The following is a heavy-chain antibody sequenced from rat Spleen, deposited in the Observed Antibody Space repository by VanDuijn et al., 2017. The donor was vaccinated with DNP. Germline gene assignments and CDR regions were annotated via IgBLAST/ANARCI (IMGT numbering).Heavy chain of an antibody. CDR3: ATHGSIATISTGAMDV. CDR1: GFTFSDYN. J-gene: IGHJ4*01. D-gene: IGHD1-2*01. CDR2: IIYDGRRT. V-gene: IGHV5S10*01. Sequence: EVHLVESGGGLLQPGRSLKLSCAASGFTFSDYNVAWVRQAPKKGLEWVATIIYDGRRTFYRDSVKGRFTISRDNAKNTLHLQMDSLRSEDTATYYCATHGSIATISTGAMDVWGQGTSVTVSS.